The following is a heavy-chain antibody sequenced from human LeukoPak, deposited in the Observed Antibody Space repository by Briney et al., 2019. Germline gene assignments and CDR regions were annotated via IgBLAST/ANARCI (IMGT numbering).Heavy chain of an antibody. J-gene: IGHJ4*02. V-gene: IGHV1-2*02. CDR1: GYTFTSYG. Sequence: ASVKVSCKASGYTFTSYGISWVRQAPGQGLEWMGWINPNSGGTNYAQKFQGRVTMTRDTSISTAYMELSRLRSDNTAVYYCARDDGISSNFDYWGQGTLVTVSS. CDR3: ARDDGISSNFDY. D-gene: IGHD2-2*01. CDR2: INPNSGGT.